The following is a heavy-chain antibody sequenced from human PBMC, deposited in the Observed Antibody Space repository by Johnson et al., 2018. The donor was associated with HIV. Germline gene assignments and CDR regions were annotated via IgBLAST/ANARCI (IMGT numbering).Heavy chain of an antibody. CDR2: IRYDGSNK. V-gene: IGHV3-30*02. D-gene: IGHD2-15*01. J-gene: IGHJ3*02. Sequence: QMLLVESGGGVVQPGGSLRLSCAASGFTFSSYGMHWVRQAPGKGLEWVALIRYDGSNKYYADSVKGRFTISRDNSKNTLYLQMNSLRAEDTAVYYCAKEDRPWRPDAFDIWGHGTMVTVSS. CDR1: GFTFSSYG. CDR3: AKEDRPWRPDAFDI.